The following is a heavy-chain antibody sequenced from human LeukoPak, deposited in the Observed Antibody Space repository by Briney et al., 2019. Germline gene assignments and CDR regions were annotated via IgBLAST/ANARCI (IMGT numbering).Heavy chain of an antibody. J-gene: IGHJ6*02. Sequence: ASVKVPCKASGYTFTSYDVNWVRQATGQGPEWIGWMNGNTGNTGYAQKFQGRVTMTRDTSISTAYMELSSLSSDDTAIYYCARGNSYGSPYGMDVWGQGTTVTVSS. CDR2: MNGNTGNT. CDR1: GYTFTSYD. V-gene: IGHV1-8*01. CDR3: ARGNSYGSPYGMDV. D-gene: IGHD5-18*01.